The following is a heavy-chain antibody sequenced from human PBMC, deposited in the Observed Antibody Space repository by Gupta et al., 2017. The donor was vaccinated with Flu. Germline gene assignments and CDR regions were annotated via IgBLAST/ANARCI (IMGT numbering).Heavy chain of an antibody. CDR1: GGSFSGYY. D-gene: IGHD3-3*01. J-gene: IGHJ4*02. CDR3: ARGFDDFWSGYLDY. Sequence: QVQLQQWGAGLLKPSETLSLTCAVYGGSFSGYYWSWIRQPPGKGLEWIGEINHSGSTNYNPSLKSRVTISVDTSKNQFSLKLSSVTAADTAVYYCARGFDDFWSGYLDYWGQGTLVTVSS. CDR2: INHSGST. V-gene: IGHV4-34*01.